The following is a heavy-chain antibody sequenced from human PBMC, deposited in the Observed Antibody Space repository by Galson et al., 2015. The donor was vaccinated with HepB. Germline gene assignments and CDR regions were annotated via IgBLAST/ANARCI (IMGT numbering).Heavy chain of an antibody. CDR2: ISYDGSNK. CDR3: ARHKDSSGYHEAFDI. V-gene: IGHV3-30-3*01. Sequence: SLRLSCAASGFTFSSYAMHWVRQAPGKGLEWVAVISYDGSNKYYADSVKGRFTISRDNSKNTLYLQMNSLRAEDTAVYYCARHKDSSGYHEAFDIWGQGTMVTVSS. J-gene: IGHJ3*02. D-gene: IGHD3-22*01. CDR1: GFTFSSYA.